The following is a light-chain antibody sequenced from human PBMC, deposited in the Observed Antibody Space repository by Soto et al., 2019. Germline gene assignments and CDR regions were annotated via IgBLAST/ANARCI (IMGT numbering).Light chain of an antibody. CDR1: QSLGTDY. Sequence: DIVLTQSPGTLSLSLGERATHSCRASQSLGTDYLAWYQQKPGQAPRLLIYDASRLATGIPVRFSGSGSGADFTLTISTLEPEDFAVYYCQQYAYSPPHSFGQGTKLEIK. CDR2: DAS. J-gene: IGKJ2*03. CDR3: QQYAYSPPHS. V-gene: IGKV3-20*01.